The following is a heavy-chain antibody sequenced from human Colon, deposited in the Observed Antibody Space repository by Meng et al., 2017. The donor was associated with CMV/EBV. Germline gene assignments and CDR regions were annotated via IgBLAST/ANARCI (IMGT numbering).Heavy chain of an antibody. Sequence: SETLSLTCTVSGGSISSSSYYWGWIRQPPGKGREWIGSIYYSGSTYYNPSLKSRVTISVDTSKNQFSLKLSSVTAADTAVYYCARATTERSYIVVVPAVDAFDIWGQGTMVTVSS. V-gene: IGHV4-39*07. CDR1: GGSISSSSYY. J-gene: IGHJ3*02. D-gene: IGHD2-2*01. CDR2: IYYSGST. CDR3: ARATTERSYIVVVPAVDAFDI.